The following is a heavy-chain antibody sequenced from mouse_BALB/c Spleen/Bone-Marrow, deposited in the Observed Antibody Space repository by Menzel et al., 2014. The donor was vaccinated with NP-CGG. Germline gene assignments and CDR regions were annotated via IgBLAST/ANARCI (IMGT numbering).Heavy chain of an antibody. Sequence: VQLQQSGPGLVQPSQSLSITCTVSGFSLTSYGVHWVRQSPGKGLEWLGVIWSGGSTDYNAAFISRLSISKDNSKSQVFFKMNSLQASDTAIYYCARNSHYYGYYYAMDYWGQGTSVTVPS. CDR3: ARNSHYYGYYYAMDY. D-gene: IGHD1-2*01. V-gene: IGHV2-2*02. J-gene: IGHJ4*01. CDR1: GFSLTSYG. CDR2: IWSGGST.